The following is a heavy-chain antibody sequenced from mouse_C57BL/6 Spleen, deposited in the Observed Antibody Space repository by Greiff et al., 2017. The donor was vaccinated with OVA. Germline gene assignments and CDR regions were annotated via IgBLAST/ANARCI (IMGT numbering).Heavy chain of an antibody. V-gene: IGHV6-6*01. J-gene: IGHJ1*03. CDR3: TRGGNWYFDV. Sequence: EVQRVESGGDLVKPGGSLKLSCAASGFTFSDAWMDWVRQSPEKGLEWVAEIRNKANNHATYYAESVKGRFTISRDDSKSSVYLQMNSLRAEDTGIYYCTRGGNWYFDVWGTGTTVTVSS. CDR2: IRNKANNHAT. CDR1: GFTFSDAW.